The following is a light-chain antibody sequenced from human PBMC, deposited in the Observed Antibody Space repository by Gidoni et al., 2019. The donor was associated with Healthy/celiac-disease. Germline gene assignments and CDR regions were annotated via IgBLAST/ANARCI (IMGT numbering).Light chain of an antibody. CDR3: QQYYSPPPLT. V-gene: IGKV4-1*01. Sequence: DIVMNQSPDSLAVSLDERATINCKSSQSVLYSSNNKNYLAWYQQKPGLPPKLLIYWASTRESGVPDRFSGSGYGTDFTLTTSSLQAEDVAVYYCQQYYSPPPLTFGQGTRLEIK. CDR2: WAS. CDR1: QSVLYSSNNKNY. J-gene: IGKJ5*01.